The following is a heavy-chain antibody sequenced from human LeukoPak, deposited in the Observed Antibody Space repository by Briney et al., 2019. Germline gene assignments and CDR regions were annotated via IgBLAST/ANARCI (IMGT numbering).Heavy chain of an antibody. V-gene: IGHV1-69*05. CDR2: IIPIFGTA. CDR1: GGTFSSYA. Sequence: SVKVSXKASGGTFSSYAISWVRQAPGQGLEWMGRIIPIFGTANYAQKFQGRVTITTDESTSTAYMELSSLGSEDTAVYYCARGRVDFWSGYGVYFDYWGQGTLVTVSS. D-gene: IGHD3-3*01. CDR3: ARGRVDFWSGYGVYFDY. J-gene: IGHJ4*02.